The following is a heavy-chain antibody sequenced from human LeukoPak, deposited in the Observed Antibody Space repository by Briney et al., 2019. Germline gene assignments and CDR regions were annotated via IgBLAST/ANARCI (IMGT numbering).Heavy chain of an antibody. V-gene: IGHV3-21*06. Sequence: GGSLRLSCTASGFTFNDYDMNWVRLAPGKGLEWVSSISGRSSHMYYTDSAKGRFTISRDNAKNSLYLQMNSLRAEDTAVYYCARAFPPLRTSAAGDFWGQGTLFTVSS. CDR1: GFTFNDYD. CDR3: ARAFPPLRTSAAGDF. J-gene: IGHJ4*02. CDR2: ISGRSSHM. D-gene: IGHD6-25*01.